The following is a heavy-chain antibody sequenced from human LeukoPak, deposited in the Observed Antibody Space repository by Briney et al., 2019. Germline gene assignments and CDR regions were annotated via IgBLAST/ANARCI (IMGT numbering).Heavy chain of an antibody. D-gene: IGHD6-6*01. CDR1: GYTFSSSY. CDR3: AKISSSTDTDDY. V-gene: IGHV1-69*02. Sequence: ASVKVSCKASGYTFSSSYIQWMRQAPGQGLEWMGRIIPILGIANYAQKFQGRVTITADKSTSTAYMELSSLRAEDTAVYYCAKISSSTDTDDYWGQGTLVTVSS. J-gene: IGHJ4*02. CDR2: IIPILGIA.